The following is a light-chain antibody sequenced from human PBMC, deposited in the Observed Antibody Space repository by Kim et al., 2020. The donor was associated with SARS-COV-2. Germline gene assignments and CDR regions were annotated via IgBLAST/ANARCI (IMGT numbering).Light chain of an antibody. V-gene: IGKV1-27*01. CDR3: QKYKSVPFA. CDR2: AAS. CDR1: QGISSH. J-gene: IGKJ3*01. Sequence: DIQMTQSPSSLSASVGDRVTITCRASQGISSHLAWYQQKPGKVPKLLIYAASTLESGVSSRFSGSGSGTDFTLTINSLQPDDVATYYCQKYKSVPFAFGPGTKVDIK.